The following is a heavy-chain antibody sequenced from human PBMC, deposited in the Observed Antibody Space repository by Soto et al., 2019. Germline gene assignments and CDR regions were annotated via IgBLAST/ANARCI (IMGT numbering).Heavy chain of an antibody. CDR3: AKVLRELPHAFDI. J-gene: IGHJ3*02. V-gene: IGHV3-23*01. D-gene: IGHD1-1*01. CDR1: GFAVSSYA. Sequence: GGSLRLSCASSGFAVSSYAMSWVRQAPGKGLEWVSAISGSGGSTYYADSVKGRFTISRDNSKNTLYQQMNSLRAEDTAVYYCAKVLRELPHAFDIWGQGTMFTVSS. CDR2: ISGSGGST.